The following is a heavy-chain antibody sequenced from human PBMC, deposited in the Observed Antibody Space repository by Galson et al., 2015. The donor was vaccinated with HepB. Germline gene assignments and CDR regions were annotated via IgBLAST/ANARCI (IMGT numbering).Heavy chain of an antibody. CDR1: GYIFTTYA. Sequence: SVKVSCKASGYIFTTYAISWVRQAPGQGLEWMGWINTNTGTPTYAQGFTGRFVFSLDTSVSTAYLQISSLKAEDTAMYYCARETPGYSSAWVFNYWGQGTLVTVSS. D-gene: IGHD6-19*01. CDR2: INTNTGTP. CDR3: ARETPGYSSAWVFNY. V-gene: IGHV7-4-1*02. J-gene: IGHJ4*02.